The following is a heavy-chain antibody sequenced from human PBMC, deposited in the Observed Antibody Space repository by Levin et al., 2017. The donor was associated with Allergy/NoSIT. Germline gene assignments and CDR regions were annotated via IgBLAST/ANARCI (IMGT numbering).Heavy chain of an antibody. V-gene: IGHV1-46*01. CDR3: ARGPITLVRGGYYYYGVDV. CDR1: GDMFATSF. J-gene: IGHJ6*02. CDR2: INPRDGST. Sequence: GESLKISCKASGDMFATSFLHWVRQAPGQGLERMGTINPRDGSTSYAQKFQGRVTTTKDMSTSTVHMELSSLRYEDTAVYYCARGPITLVRGGYYYYGVDVWGQGTTVTVSS. D-gene: IGHD3-10*01.